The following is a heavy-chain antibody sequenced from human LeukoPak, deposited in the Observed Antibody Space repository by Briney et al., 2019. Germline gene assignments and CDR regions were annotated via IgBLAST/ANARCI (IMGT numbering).Heavy chain of an antibody. Sequence: ASVKVSCKASGYTFTGYYIHWVRQAPGQGLDWMGWINPNSCGTNYAQKFQGRVTMTRDTSISTAYTELSRLRSDDTAVYYCARDTRDDFWSGYWNYWGQGTLVTVSS. CDR2: INPNSCGT. CDR1: GYTFTGYY. CDR3: ARDTRDDFWSGYWNY. V-gene: IGHV1-2*02. J-gene: IGHJ4*02. D-gene: IGHD3-3*01.